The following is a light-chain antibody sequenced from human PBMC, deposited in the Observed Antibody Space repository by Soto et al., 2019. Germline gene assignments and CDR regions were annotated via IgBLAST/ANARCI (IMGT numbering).Light chain of an antibody. CDR2: DAS. J-gene: IGKJ2*01. CDR1: QDISNY. V-gene: IGKV1-33*01. Sequence: DIQMTQSPSSLYASVGDRVTITCQASQDISNYLNWYQQKPGKAPKLLIYDASNLETGVPSRFIGSGSGTDFTFTISSLQPEDIANYYCQHYDNLPPTFGKGTKLEIK. CDR3: QHYDNLPPT.